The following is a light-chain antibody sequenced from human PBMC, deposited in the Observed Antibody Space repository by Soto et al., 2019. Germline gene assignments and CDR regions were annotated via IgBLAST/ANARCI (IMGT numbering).Light chain of an antibody. CDR2: AAS. CDR1: QGIRNA. Sequence: DIQMTQSPSSLSASVGDRVTITCRASQGIRNALGWYQQKPGKAPKRLIYAASSLQSAGPSRFSGSGSGTEFTLTISSLQPEDFATYYCLQHNSYPRTFGQGTKVEIK. CDR3: LQHNSYPRT. J-gene: IGKJ1*01. V-gene: IGKV1-17*01.